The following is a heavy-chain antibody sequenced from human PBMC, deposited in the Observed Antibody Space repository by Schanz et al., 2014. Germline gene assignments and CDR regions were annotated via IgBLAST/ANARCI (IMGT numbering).Heavy chain of an antibody. Sequence: QVQLQESGPGLVKPSGTLSLTCAVSGGSISSSNWWSWVRQPPGKGLEWIGEIYHSGSTNYKPSLKGRFPISAAKPKNQFSLKLSSVTAADTAVYYCARRSVSPSGNSYGYVVAWFDPWGQGTLVTVSS. CDR3: ARRSVSPSGNSYGYVVAWFDP. CDR1: GGSISSSNW. D-gene: IGHD5-18*01. CDR2: IYHSGST. J-gene: IGHJ5*02. V-gene: IGHV4-4*02.